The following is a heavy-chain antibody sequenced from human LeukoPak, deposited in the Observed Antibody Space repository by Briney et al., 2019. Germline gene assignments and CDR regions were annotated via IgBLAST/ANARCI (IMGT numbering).Heavy chain of an antibody. Sequence: ASVKVSCKASGYTFTSYGISWVRQAPGQGLECMGWISAYNGNTNYAQKLQGRVTMATDTSTSTAYMELRSVRSDDTAVYYCARERAQDGDYGRNWFDPWGQGTLVTVSS. V-gene: IGHV1-18*01. D-gene: IGHD4-17*01. J-gene: IGHJ5*02. CDR2: ISAYNGNT. CDR1: GYTFTSYG. CDR3: ARERAQDGDYGRNWFDP.